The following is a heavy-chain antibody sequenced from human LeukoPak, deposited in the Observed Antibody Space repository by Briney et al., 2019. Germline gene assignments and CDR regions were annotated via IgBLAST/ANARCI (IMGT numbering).Heavy chain of an antibody. J-gene: IGHJ3*02. Sequence: SETLSLTCAVYGGSFSGYYWSWIRQPPGKGLEWIGEINHSGSTNYSPSLKSRVTISVDTSKNQFSLKLSSVTAADTAVYYCASGTGSGYYFDAFDIWGQGTMVTVSS. D-gene: IGHD3-22*01. CDR1: GGSFSGYY. V-gene: IGHV4-34*01. CDR2: INHSGST. CDR3: ASGTGSGYYFDAFDI.